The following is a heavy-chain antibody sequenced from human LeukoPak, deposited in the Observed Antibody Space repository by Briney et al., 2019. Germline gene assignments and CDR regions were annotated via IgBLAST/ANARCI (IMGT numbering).Heavy chain of an antibody. D-gene: IGHD2-8*01. V-gene: IGHV5-51*01. CDR2: IHPGDSDT. CDR1: GYSFTNYW. Sequence: RGESLKISCKGSGYSFTNYWIGWVRQMPGKGLEWMGIIHPGDSDTRYSPTFQGQVTISIDKSISTAYPQWSSLKASDTAMYYCARSPFYYFDYWGQGTLVSVPS. CDR3: ARSPFYYFDY. J-gene: IGHJ4*02.